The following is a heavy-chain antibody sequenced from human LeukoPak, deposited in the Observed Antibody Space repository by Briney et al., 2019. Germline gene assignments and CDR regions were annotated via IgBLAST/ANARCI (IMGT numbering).Heavy chain of an antibody. Sequence: ASVKASCKASGHTFTGYYMHSVRQAPGQGLGGMGWINPNSGGTNYAQKFQGRVTMTRDTSISTAYMELSRLRSDDTAVYYCALLWFGELLGVGYDYWGQGTLVTVSS. D-gene: IGHD3-10*01. CDR1: GHTFTGYY. CDR3: ALLWFGELLGVGYDY. CDR2: INPNSGGT. J-gene: IGHJ4*02. V-gene: IGHV1-2*02.